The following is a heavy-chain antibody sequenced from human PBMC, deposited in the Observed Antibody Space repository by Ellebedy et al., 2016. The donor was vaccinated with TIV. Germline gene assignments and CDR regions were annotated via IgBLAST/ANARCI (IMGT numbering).Heavy chain of an antibody. CDR1: GGSFSGYY. J-gene: IGHJ5*02. Sequence: SETLSLTXAVYGGSFSGYYWSWIRQPPGKGLEWIGYIYYSGSTNYNPSLKSRVTISVDTSKNQFSLKLSSVTAADTAVYYCARDASTVTSLGNWFDPWGQGTLVTVSS. CDR3: ARDASTVTSLGNWFDP. V-gene: IGHV4-59*01. CDR2: IYYSGST. D-gene: IGHD4-17*01.